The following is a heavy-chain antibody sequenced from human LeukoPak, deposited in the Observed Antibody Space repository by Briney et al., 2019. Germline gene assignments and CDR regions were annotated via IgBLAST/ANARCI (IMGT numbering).Heavy chain of an antibody. D-gene: IGHD3-3*01. V-gene: IGHV4-59*01. Sequence: SETLSLTCAVYGGSFSGYYWSWIRQPPGKGLEWIGYIYYSGSTNYNPSLKSRVTISVDTSKNQFSLKLSSVTAADTAVYYCARTMKTYYDFWSESRYYFDYWGQGTLVTVSS. J-gene: IGHJ4*02. CDR2: IYYSGST. CDR3: ARTMKTYYDFWSESRYYFDY. CDR1: GGSFSGYY.